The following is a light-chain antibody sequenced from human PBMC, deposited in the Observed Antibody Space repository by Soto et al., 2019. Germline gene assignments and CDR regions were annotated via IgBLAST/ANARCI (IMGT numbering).Light chain of an antibody. V-gene: IGKV3-20*01. CDR3: QEYRSSPSFT. Sequence: TLSLSPGERATLSCRASQSVSSSYLAWYQQKPGQAPRLLIYGASSRATGIPDRFSGSGSGIDFTLTISRLEPEDFAVYYCQEYRSSPSFTFGPGTKVDIK. CDR2: GAS. CDR1: QSVSSSY. J-gene: IGKJ3*01.